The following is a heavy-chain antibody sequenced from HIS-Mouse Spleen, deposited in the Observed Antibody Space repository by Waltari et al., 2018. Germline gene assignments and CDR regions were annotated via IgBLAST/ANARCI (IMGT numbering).Heavy chain of an antibody. V-gene: IGHV1-8*01. CDR1: GYTFTSI. CDR2: MNPNRGNT. J-gene: IGHJ4*02. CDR3: ARGHDYSNYFDY. D-gene: IGHD4-4*01. Sequence: QVQLVQSGAEVKKPGASVKVSCKASGYTFTSIISNWVRQATGQGLEWMGWMNPNRGNTGNAQKFQGRVTMTRNTSISTAYMELSSLRSEDTAVYYCARGHDYSNYFDYWGQGTLVTVSS.